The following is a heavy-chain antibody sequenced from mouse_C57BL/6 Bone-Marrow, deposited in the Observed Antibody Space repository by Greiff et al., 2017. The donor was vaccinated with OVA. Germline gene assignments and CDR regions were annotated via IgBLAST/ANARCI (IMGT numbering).Heavy chain of an antibody. J-gene: IGHJ3*01. V-gene: IGHV14-4*01. CDR2: IDPENGDT. D-gene: IGHD2-2*01. CDR3: TTLEMVTAY. CDR1: GFNIKDDY. Sequence: EVMLVESGAELVRPGASVKLSCTASGFNIKDDYMHWVKQRPEQGLEWIGWIDPENGDTEYASKFQGKATITADTSSNTAYLQLSSLTSEDTAVYYCTTLEMVTAYWGQGTLVTVSA.